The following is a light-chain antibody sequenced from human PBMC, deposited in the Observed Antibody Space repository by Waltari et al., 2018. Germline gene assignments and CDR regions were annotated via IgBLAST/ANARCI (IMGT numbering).Light chain of an antibody. CDR3: QNHERLPAT. Sequence: EGVLTQSPGTLSLSPGERATLSCRASQSISRYLAWYQQKPGQAPRLLIYGASSRATGTPDRFSGSGSGTDFSLTISRLEPDDFAVYYCQNHERLPATFGQGTKVEIK. V-gene: IGKV3-20*01. J-gene: IGKJ1*01. CDR2: GAS. CDR1: QSISRY.